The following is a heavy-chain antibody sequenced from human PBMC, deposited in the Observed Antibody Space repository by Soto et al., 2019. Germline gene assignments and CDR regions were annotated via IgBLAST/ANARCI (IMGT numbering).Heavy chain of an antibody. D-gene: IGHD4-17*01. CDR3: ARSYNDYGCFDD. CDR1: GFAFSSYS. Sequence: EVQLVESGGGLVQPGGSLKLSCAASGFAFSSYSMNWVRQAPGTGLEWVSYISGSSRTTSYADSVKGRFTISRDTAKKSLFLQMNSLTDEDTAVYYCARSYNDYGCFDDWGQGALVTVSP. CDR2: ISGSSRTT. V-gene: IGHV3-48*02. J-gene: IGHJ4*02.